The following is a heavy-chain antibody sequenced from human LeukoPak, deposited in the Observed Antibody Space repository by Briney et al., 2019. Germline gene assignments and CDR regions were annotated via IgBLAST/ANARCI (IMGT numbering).Heavy chain of an antibody. CDR1: GFTVSSNY. Sequence: GGSLRLSCAASGFTVSSNYMSWVRQAPGKGLEWVSVISGSGVTTYYAGSVKGRFSISRDNSKSTLYLQMSSLRAEDTAIYYCAKGLDLCGGTCYHSPSGMDVWGQGTTVTVSS. CDR3: AKGLDLCGGTCYHSPSGMDV. J-gene: IGHJ6*02. CDR2: ISGSGVTT. V-gene: IGHV3-23*01. D-gene: IGHD2-15*01.